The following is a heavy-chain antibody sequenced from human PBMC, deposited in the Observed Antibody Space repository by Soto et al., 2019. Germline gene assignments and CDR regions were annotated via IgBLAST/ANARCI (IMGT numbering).Heavy chain of an antibody. CDR3: ASELAAVALNEDAFDI. CDR1: GGTFSSYA. CDR2: IIPIFGTA. Sequence: QVQLVQSGAEVKKPGSSVKVSCKASGGTFSSYAISWVRQAPGQGLEWMGGIIPIFGTANYAQKFQGRVTMTAEESTSTAYMELSSLRSEDTAVYYCASELAAVALNEDAFDIWGQGTMVTVSS. J-gene: IGHJ3*02. D-gene: IGHD6-19*01. V-gene: IGHV1-69*01.